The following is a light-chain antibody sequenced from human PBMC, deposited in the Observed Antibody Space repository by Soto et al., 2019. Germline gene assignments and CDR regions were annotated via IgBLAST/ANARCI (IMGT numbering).Light chain of an antibody. CDR1: QGISTL. V-gene: IGKV1-12*01. J-gene: IGKJ5*01. CDR3: PQANSLQFT. CDR2: AAA. Sequence: DIQMTQSPYYVSASVGDRVTITCRASQGISTLLAWYKQKPGKGPNLLIYAAASLQSGVQSTFRGSGSGTDYTLTISSMQPEDFAAYYSPQANSLQFTFGQGT.